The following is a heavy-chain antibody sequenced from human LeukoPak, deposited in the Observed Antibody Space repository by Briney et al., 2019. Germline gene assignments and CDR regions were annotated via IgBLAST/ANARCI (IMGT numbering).Heavy chain of an antibody. V-gene: IGHV3-7*01. CDR1: GFTFSSYW. CDR3: ARIQYSSSWYGNYYYHYMDV. J-gene: IGHJ6*03. Sequence: GGSLRLSCAASGFTFSSYWMSWVRQAPGKGLEWVANIKQDGSEKYYVDSVKGRFTISRDKAKNSLYLQMNSLRAEDTAVYYCARIQYSSSWYGNYYYHYMDVWGKGTTVTVSS. CDR2: IKQDGSEK. D-gene: IGHD6-13*01.